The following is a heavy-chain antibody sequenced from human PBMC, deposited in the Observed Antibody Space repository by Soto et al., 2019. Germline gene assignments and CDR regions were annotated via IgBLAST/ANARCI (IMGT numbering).Heavy chain of an antibody. CDR2: ISGSGGET. CDR1: GFIYSIYA. CDR3: AKDIAVAVATPPEY. Sequence: EVQLLQSGGGLVQPGGSLRLSCTASGFIYSIYAMAWVRQAPGKGLEWVSAISGSGGETYYADSVKGRFTISRDNSKNTVYLQMTNLRAEDTAVYYCAKDIAVAVATPPEYWGQGTLVTVSS. J-gene: IGHJ4*02. V-gene: IGHV3-23*01. D-gene: IGHD5-12*01.